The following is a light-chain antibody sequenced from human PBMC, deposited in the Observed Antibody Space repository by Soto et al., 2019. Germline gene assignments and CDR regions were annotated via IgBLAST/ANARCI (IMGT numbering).Light chain of an antibody. V-gene: IGKV1-5*03. CDR1: QSIDVW. CDR2: KAS. CDR3: QQYNVSWT. J-gene: IGKJ1*01. Sequence: DIHMAQSPSTLSASVGDRVTITCRASQSIDVWLAWYQQKAGKAPKLLIDKASTLESGVPSRFSGSGSGTEFTLTISSLQPDDFATQYCQQYNVSWTFGQGTKVEIK.